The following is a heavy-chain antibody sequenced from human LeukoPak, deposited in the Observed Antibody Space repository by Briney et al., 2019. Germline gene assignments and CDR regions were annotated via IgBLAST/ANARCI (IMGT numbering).Heavy chain of an antibody. CDR3: ARARYCSSTSCYTPWFDP. D-gene: IGHD2-2*02. Sequence: ASVKVSCKASGYTFTSYYMHWVRQAPGQGLEWMGIINPSGGSTSYAQKFQGRVTMTRDMSTSTVYMELSSLRPEDTAVYYCARARYCSSTSCYTPWFDPWGQGTLVTVSS. J-gene: IGHJ5*02. CDR2: INPSGGST. CDR1: GYTFTSYY. V-gene: IGHV1-46*01.